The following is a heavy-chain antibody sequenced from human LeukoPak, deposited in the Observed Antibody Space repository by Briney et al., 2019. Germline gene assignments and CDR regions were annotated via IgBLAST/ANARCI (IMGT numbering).Heavy chain of an antibody. Sequence: GGSLRLSCATSGFTFSSYNMNWVRQAPGKGLEWVSFISSSSSYIYYADSVKGRFTISRDNTKDSLYLQLNSLRAEGTAVYYCAREKRLEPIDYWGRGTLVTVSS. J-gene: IGHJ4*02. D-gene: IGHD1-1*01. V-gene: IGHV3-21*01. CDR3: AREKRLEPIDY. CDR2: ISSSSSYI. CDR1: GFTFSSYN.